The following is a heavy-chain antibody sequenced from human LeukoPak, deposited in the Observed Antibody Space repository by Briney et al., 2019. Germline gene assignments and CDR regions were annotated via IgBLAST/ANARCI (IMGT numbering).Heavy chain of an antibody. D-gene: IGHD3-3*01. CDR2: IYYSGST. CDR3: AKVHDFWSGYSLDY. Sequence: SETLSLTCTVSGGSISSSSCCWGWIRQPPGKGLEWIGTIYYSGSTYYNPSLKSRVTISVDTSKNQLSLELSSVTAADTAVYYCAKVHDFWSGYSLDYWGQGSLVTVSS. V-gene: IGHV4-39*07. J-gene: IGHJ4*02. CDR1: GGSISSSSCC.